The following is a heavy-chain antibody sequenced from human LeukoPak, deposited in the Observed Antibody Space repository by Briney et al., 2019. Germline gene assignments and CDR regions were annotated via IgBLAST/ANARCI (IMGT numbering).Heavy chain of an antibody. J-gene: IGHJ6*02. Sequence: GESLKISCKGSGYSFPTYWTGGGRQRPGKALEWMGITYPGDPDTRYSPSFQGQVTISADKSISTAYLQWSSLKASDTAMYYCARQRFLAYCGGDCYPDYYYGMDVWGQGTTVTVSS. D-gene: IGHD2-21*02. CDR2: TYPGDPDT. V-gene: IGHV5-51*01. CDR3: ARQRFLAYCGGDCYPDYYYGMDV. CDR1: GYSFPTYW.